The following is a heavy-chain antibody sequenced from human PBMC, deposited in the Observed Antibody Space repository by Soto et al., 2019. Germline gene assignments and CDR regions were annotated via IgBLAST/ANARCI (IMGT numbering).Heavy chain of an antibody. CDR1: GFTFSSYS. J-gene: IGHJ4*02. Sequence: GGSLRLSCAASGFTFSSYSMNWVRQAPGKGLEWVSSISSSSSYIYYADSVKGRFTISRDNAKNSLYLQMNSLRAEDTAVYYYARDYDFWSGYFRGPAQFDYWGQGTLVTVSS. V-gene: IGHV3-21*01. CDR3: ARDYDFWSGYFRGPAQFDY. CDR2: ISSSSSYI. D-gene: IGHD3-3*01.